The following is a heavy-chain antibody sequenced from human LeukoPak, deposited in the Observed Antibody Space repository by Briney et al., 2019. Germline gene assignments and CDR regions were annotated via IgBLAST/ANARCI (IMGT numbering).Heavy chain of an antibody. CDR1: GGSISSYY. V-gene: IGHV4-59*01. CDR3: ARGVSGYGFYFDY. D-gene: IGHD5-12*01. J-gene: IGHJ4*02. CDR2: IYYSGST. Sequence: SETLSLTCTVSGGSISSYYWSWIRQPPGKGLEWIGYIYYSGSTNYNPSLKSRVTISVDTSKNQFSLKLSSVTAADTAVYYCARGVSGYGFYFDYWGQGTLVTVSS.